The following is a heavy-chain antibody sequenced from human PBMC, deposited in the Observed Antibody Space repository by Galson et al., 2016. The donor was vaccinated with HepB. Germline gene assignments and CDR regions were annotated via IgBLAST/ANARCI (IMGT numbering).Heavy chain of an antibody. CDR1: AGTFKNYA. J-gene: IGHJ4*02. Sequence: SLRLSCAVSAGTFKNYAMNWVRQAPGKGLEWVAAISGRGGRTSYEDSVRGRFTISRDNSKNTLFLRVNSVGVEDTAVYFCAKSGFFGELDKWGQGTGVVVSS. V-gene: IGHV3-23*01. D-gene: IGHD3-10*01. CDR3: AKSGFFGELDK. CDR2: ISGRGGRT.